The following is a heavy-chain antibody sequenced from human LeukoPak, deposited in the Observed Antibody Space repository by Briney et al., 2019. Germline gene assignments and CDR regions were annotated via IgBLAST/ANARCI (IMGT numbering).Heavy chain of an antibody. V-gene: IGHV4-59*08. CDR1: GIAVTTNY. D-gene: IGHD6-13*01. CDR2: IYYSGST. J-gene: IGHJ4*02. CDR3: ARHQWRTSSSWALDY. Sequence: GSLRLSCAASGIAVTTNYMSWVRQAPGKGLEWIGYIYYSGSTNYNPSLKSRVTISVDTSKNQFSLKLSSVTAADTAVYYCARHQWRTSSSWALDYWGQGTLVTVSS.